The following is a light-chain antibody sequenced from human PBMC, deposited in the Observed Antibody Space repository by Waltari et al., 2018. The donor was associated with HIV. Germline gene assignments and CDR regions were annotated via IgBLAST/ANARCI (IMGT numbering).Light chain of an antibody. CDR3: QQSYTTPRT. Sequence: DIELTQSPSSLSSSLGDRVTITCRTSQTITSMFNVYQQQTGKAPTLLLYAASSRQSGGPSRFSGSRSGTDYTPTISNLQPQDFATYYCQQSYTTPRTFGRGTKVEIK. J-gene: IGKJ4*02. CDR2: AAS. V-gene: IGKV1-39*01. CDR1: QTITSM.